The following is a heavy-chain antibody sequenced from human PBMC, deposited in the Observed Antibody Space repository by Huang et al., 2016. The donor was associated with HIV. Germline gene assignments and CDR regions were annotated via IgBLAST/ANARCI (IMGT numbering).Heavy chain of an antibody. Sequence: VQLVESGGGLVRPGGSLRLSCAASGFTFRNFDFHWVRQAPGKGLQWVSRMDPAGITYYSDSVRCRFIISRQDAENSFSLEMNSLRGGDTAVYYCARAARYLGVFDIWGQGTGVTVSS. J-gene: IGHJ3*02. CDR2: MDPAGIT. CDR3: ARAARYLGVFDI. CDR1: GFTFRNFD. V-gene: IGHV3-13*01. D-gene: IGHD1-26*01.